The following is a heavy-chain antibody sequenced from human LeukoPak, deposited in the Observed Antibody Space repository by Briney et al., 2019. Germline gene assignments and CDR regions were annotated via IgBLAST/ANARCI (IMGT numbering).Heavy chain of an antibody. CDR3: ARGATYAYYQDY. V-gene: IGHV3-48*04. D-gene: IGHD1-26*01. CDR2: ISFSVNTK. CDR1: GFTFSDYS. J-gene: IGHJ4*02. Sequence: GGSLRLSCAASGFTFSDYSMNWVRQAPGKGLEWVSYISFSVNTKYYGDSVKGRFTISRDNAKNSLYLHMDSLRAEDTAVYYYARGATYAYYQDYWGQGTLVTVSS.